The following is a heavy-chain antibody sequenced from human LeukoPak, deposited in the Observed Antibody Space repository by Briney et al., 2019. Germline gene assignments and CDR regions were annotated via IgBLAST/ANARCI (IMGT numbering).Heavy chain of an antibody. V-gene: IGHV4-34*01. CDR3: ARGRPRITMVVVVRVGAFDI. CDR1: GGSFSGYY. CDR2: INHSGST. Sequence: SETLSLTCAVYGGSFSGYYWGWIRQPPGKGLEWIGEINHSGSTNYNPSLKSRVTISVDTSKNQFSLKLSSVTAADTAVYYCARGRPRITMVVVVRVGAFDIWGQGTMVTVSS. D-gene: IGHD3-22*01. J-gene: IGHJ3*02.